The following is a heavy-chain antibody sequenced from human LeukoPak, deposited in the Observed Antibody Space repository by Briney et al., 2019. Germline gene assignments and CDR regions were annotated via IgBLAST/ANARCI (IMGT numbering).Heavy chain of an antibody. CDR1: GFTFSSYS. V-gene: IGHV3-21*01. D-gene: IGHD6-19*01. CDR3: ARDQPRGWSHDY. Sequence: PGGSLRLSCAASGFTFSSYSMNWVRQAPGKGLEWVSSISSSSYIYYADSVKGRFTISRDNAKNSLYLQMNSLRAEDTAVYYCARDQPRGWSHDYWGQGTLVTVSS. CDR2: ISSSSYI. J-gene: IGHJ4*02.